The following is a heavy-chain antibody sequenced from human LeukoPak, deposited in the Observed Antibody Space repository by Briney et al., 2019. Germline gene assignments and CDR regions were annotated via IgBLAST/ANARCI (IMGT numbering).Heavy chain of an antibody. D-gene: IGHD2-8*01. V-gene: IGHV4-31*03. CDR2: IYYSGST. Sequence: PSQTLSLTCTVSGGSISSGGYYWSWIRQHPGKGLEWIGYIYYSGSTYYNPSLKSRVTISVDTSKNQFSLKLSSVTAADTAVYYCARHRADLWWPREFDYWGQGTLVTVSS. CDR1: GGSISSGGYY. J-gene: IGHJ4*02. CDR3: ARHRADLWWPREFDY.